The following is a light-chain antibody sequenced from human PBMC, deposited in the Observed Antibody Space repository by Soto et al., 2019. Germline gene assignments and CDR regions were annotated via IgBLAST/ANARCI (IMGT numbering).Light chain of an antibody. CDR1: QSVRSNY. V-gene: IGKV3-20*01. Sequence: ELVLTQSPGTLSLSPGERATLSCRASQSVRSNYLAWYQQKPGQAPRLLIYAASSRATGIPDRFSGSGSGTDFTLTINRLESEDFAVYYCQQYGASPPWTFGLGTKVEMK. CDR2: AAS. J-gene: IGKJ1*01. CDR3: QQYGASPPWT.